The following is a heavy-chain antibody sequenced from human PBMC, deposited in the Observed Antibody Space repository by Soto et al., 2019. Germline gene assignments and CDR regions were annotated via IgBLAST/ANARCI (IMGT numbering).Heavy chain of an antibody. D-gene: IGHD3-3*01. V-gene: IGHV3-30-3*01. CDR2: ISYDGSNK. Sequence: QVQLVESGGGVVQPGRSLRLSCAASGFTFSSYAMHWVRQAPGKGLEWVTIISYDGSNKYYADSVKGRFTISRDNSKNTLYLQMHSLRAEDTAVYYWARGGFRVLEWLAYCMAVWGQGTTVTVSS. CDR1: GFTFSSYA. J-gene: IGHJ6*02. CDR3: ARGGFRVLEWLAYCMAV.